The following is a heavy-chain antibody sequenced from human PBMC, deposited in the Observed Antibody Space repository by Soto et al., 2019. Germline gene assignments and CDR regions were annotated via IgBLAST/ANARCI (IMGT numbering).Heavy chain of an antibody. D-gene: IGHD3-22*01. Sequence: QVQLQESGPGLVKPSETLSLTYTVSGASISSHYWSWIRQAPGKGLEWIANINYNGNTNYNPSLKSRVTISVDTSKNQFSLTVISVTAADTAVYYCAGGGSIVVATRRLMDVWGRGTTVTVSS. CDR1: GASISSHY. CDR2: INYNGNT. J-gene: IGHJ6*03. CDR3: AGGGSIVVATRRLMDV. V-gene: IGHV4-59*08.